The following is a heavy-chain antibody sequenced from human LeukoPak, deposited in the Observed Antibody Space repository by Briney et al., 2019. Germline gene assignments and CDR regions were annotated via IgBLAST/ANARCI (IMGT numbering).Heavy chain of an antibody. J-gene: IGHJ4*02. D-gene: IGHD3-22*01. CDR3: ARAGMDGRGYYQGFDY. Sequence: GGSLRLSCAASVFTFSDYFMGWVRQAPGEGLEWFSYITNNGRKTYYADSMKGRFTISRDNAKNSLFLQMNSLRAEDTALYYCARAGMDGRGYYQGFDYWGQGTLVTVSS. CDR1: VFTFSDYF. CDR2: ITNNGRKT. V-gene: IGHV3-11*04.